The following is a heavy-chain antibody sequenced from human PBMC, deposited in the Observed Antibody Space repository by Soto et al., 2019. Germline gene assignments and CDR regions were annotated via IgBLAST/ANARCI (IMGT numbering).Heavy chain of an antibody. CDR2: INPATGAA. J-gene: IGHJ3*02. D-gene: IGHD3-3*01. Sequence: QLHLVQSGAVVKKPGASVTVSCSASGYPVTAYYMHWVRQAPGRGLEWMGGINPATGAAKYTQTSQGRVTMARDTSTSTVFSELSGLTSADTAVFYCARGGGVGVAGSAAFDMWGQGTLVTVSS. CDR3: ARGGGVGVAGSAAFDM. V-gene: IGHV1-2*02. CDR1: GYPVTAYY.